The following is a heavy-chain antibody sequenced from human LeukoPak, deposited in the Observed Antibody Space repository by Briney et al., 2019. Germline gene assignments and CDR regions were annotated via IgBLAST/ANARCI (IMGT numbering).Heavy chain of an antibody. Sequence: GGSLRLSCAASGFTFSSYWMSWVRQTPGKGLEWVSLMYVGGNTYYSDSVKGRFTMSRDISKDTVYLQMNSLRPEDTAIYYCARDPALGYYNMDVWGQGTTVIVSS. CDR2: MYVGGNT. V-gene: IGHV3-53*01. CDR3: ARDPALGYYNMDV. J-gene: IGHJ6*03. D-gene: IGHD2-2*01. CDR1: GFTFSSYW.